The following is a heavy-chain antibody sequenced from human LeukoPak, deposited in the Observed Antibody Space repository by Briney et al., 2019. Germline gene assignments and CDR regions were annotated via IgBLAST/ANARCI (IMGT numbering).Heavy chain of an antibody. D-gene: IGHD2-15*01. J-gene: IGHJ6*04. CDR2: ISSSGSTI. CDR3: ARDPTHCSGGSCYSFDLYYGMDV. Sequence: GGSLRLSCAASGFTFSSYEMNWVRQAPGKGREWVSYISSSGSTIYYADSVKGRFTISRDNAKNSLYLQVNSLRAEDTAVYYCARDPTHCSGGSCYSFDLYYGMDVWGKGTTVTVSS. CDR1: GFTFSSYE. V-gene: IGHV3-48*03.